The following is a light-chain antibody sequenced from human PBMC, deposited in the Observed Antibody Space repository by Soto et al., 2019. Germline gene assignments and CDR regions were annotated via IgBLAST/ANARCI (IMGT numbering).Light chain of an antibody. CDR2: EVV. J-gene: IGLJ1*01. V-gene: IGLV2-8*01. CDR3: KSHASINTYV. Sequence: QSVLTQPPSASGSPGQSVTISCTGTKNDIGVYVFWSWYQHHPGKAPRLINYEVVQRPSGVPDRFSGSKSGNPASLTVSALQDADVADHSCKSHASINTYVFGSATKVT. CDR1: KNDIGVYVF.